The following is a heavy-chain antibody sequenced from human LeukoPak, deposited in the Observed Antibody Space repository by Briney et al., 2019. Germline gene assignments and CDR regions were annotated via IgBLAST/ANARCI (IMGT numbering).Heavy chain of an antibody. Sequence: AGGSLRLSCAVSGFTVTNAWMNWVRQAPGKGLEWVGRIKSETDGGTRDHAAPLKGRFTISRDESENTVFLQMDSLKTEDTAVYYCASTNYDDGGDYYYKDAFDIWGRGTMVTVSS. J-gene: IGHJ3*02. CDR3: ASTNYDDGGDYYYKDAFDI. CDR1: GFTVTNAW. CDR2: IKSETDGGTR. V-gene: IGHV3-15*01. D-gene: IGHD3-22*01.